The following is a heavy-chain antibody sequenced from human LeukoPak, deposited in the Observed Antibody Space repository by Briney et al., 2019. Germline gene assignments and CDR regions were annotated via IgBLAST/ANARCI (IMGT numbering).Heavy chain of an antibody. CDR2: TNPNSGGT. CDR3: VKVATTGYAFDI. CDR1: AYTFTGYY. V-gene: IGHV1-2*02. D-gene: IGHD5-18*01. Sequence: ASVKVSCKASAYTFTGYYMHWVRQAPGQGLEWMGWTNPNSGGTRYAQKFQGRVTMTRDTSISTAYMELSRLRSDDTAVYYCVKVATTGYAFDIWGQGTMVTVPS. J-gene: IGHJ3*02.